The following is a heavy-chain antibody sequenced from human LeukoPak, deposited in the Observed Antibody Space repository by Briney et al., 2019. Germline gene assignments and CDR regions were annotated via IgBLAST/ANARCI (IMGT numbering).Heavy chain of an antibody. D-gene: IGHD5-18*01. V-gene: IGHV3-30-3*01. Sequence: GGSLRLSCAASGFTFSSYAMHWVCQAPGKGLEWVAVISYDGSNKYYADSVKGRFTISRDNSKNTLYLQMNSLRAEDTAVYYCARDQIQLWTGGFDYWGQGTLVTVSS. J-gene: IGHJ4*02. CDR2: ISYDGSNK. CDR1: GFTFSSYA. CDR3: ARDQIQLWTGGFDY.